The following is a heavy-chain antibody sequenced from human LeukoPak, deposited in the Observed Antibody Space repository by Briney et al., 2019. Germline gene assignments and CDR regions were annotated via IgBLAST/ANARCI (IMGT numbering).Heavy chain of an antibody. J-gene: IGHJ3*02. D-gene: IGHD4-11*01. CDR3: ARDSGTVSDAFDI. CDR2: INPSGGST. Sequence: ASVKVSCKASGYTFISYYIHWVRQAPGQGLEWMGIINPSGGSTRYAQKFQGRVTMTRDTSMGTIYMELSSLRSEDTAVYFCARDSGTVSDAFDIWGQGTMVTVSS. V-gene: IGHV1-46*01. CDR1: GYTFISYY.